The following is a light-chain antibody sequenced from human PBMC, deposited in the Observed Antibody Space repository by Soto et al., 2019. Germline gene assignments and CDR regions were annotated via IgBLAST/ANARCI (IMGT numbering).Light chain of an antibody. CDR2: DNT. J-gene: IGLJ3*02. Sequence: QSVLTPPPSVSGAPGQRVTISCTGSSSNIGADYDVHWYQQLPGTAPKLLILDNTGRASGVPERFSASRSGTSASLAISDLQAEDEADYFCQSYDTGLSASLFGGGTKVTVL. CDR1: SSNIGADYD. V-gene: IGLV1-40*01. CDR3: QSYDTGLSASL.